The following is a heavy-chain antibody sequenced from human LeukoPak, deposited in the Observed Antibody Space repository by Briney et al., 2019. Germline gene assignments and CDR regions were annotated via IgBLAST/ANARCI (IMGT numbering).Heavy chain of an antibody. CDR1: GFTFSGYW. D-gene: IGHD3/OR15-3a*01. V-gene: IGHV3-7*01. CDR3: ARGTGYFDP. CDR2: IKQDGSEK. Sequence: GGSLRLSCAASGFTFSGYWMTWVRQAPGKGLEWVASIKQDGSEKYYVDSVKGRFTVSRDNAKNSLYLQMNSLRDEDTAVYFCARGTGYFDPWGQGTPVTVSS. J-gene: IGHJ5*02.